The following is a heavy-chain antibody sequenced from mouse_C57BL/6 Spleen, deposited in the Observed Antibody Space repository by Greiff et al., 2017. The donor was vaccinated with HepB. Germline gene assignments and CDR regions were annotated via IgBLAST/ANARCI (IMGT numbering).Heavy chain of an antibody. CDR3: ARPYYYGSSSWFAY. CDR2: IYPGDGDT. J-gene: IGHJ3*01. CDR1: GYAFSSSW. V-gene: IGHV1-82*01. D-gene: IGHD1-1*01. Sequence: LQESGPELVKPGASVKISCKASGYAFSSSWMNWVKQRPGKGLEWIGRIYPGDGDTNYNGKFKGKATLTADKSSSTAYMQLSSLTSEDSAVYFCARPYYYGSSSWFAYWGQGTLVTVSA.